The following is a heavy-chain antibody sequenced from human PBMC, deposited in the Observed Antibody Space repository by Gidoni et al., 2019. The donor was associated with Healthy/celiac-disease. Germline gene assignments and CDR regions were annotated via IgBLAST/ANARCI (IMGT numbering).Heavy chain of an antibody. CDR1: GYTFTGYY. CDR2: INPNSGGT. CDR3: ARITAMVTGDDAFDI. Sequence: QVQLVQSGAEVQKPGASVEVSCKASGYTFTGYYMHWVRQAPGQGLEWMGWINPNSGGTNYAQKFQGRVTMTRDTSISTAYMELSRLRSDDTAVYYCARITAMVTGDDAFDIWGQGTMVTVSS. J-gene: IGHJ3*02. V-gene: IGHV1-2*02. D-gene: IGHD5-18*01.